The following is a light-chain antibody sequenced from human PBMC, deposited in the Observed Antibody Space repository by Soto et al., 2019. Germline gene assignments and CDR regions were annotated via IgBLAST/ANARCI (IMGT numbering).Light chain of an antibody. CDR3: QPDRSSPKRT. CDR2: GAS. Sequence: EIVLTQSPGTLSWSPGERATLSCRASQSVSSSYLAWYQQKPGQAPRLLIYGASSRATGIQDRFSGSGSGTYVTRPIIRLEPAEVAVKYSQPDRSSPKRTFGQGTKVAI. V-gene: IGKV3-20*01. J-gene: IGKJ1*01. CDR1: QSVSSSY.